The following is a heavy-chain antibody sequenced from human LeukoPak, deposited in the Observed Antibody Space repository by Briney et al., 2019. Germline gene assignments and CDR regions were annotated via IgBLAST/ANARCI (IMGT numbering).Heavy chain of an antibody. V-gene: IGHV3-74*01. D-gene: IGHD6-19*01. J-gene: IGHJ4*02. CDR3: TMYSSGWD. CDR2: VNADGSTT. CDR1: GFTFRKYW. Sequence: PGGSLRLSCAASGFTFRKYWLHWVRQAPGKGLVRVSRVNADGSTTNYADSVKGRFTISRDNAKNTMSLQMTSLRAEDTAVYYCTMYSSGWDWGQGTLVTVSS.